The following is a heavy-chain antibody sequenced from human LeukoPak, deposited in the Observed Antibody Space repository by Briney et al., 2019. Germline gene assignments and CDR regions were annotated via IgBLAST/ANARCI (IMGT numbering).Heavy chain of an antibody. Sequence: PGGSLRLSCAASGFTFSSYATSWVRQAPGKGLEWVSAISGSGGSTYYADSVKGRFTISRDNSKNTLYLQMNSLRAEDTAVYYCASQTYSSGWYYFDYWGQGTLVTVSS. D-gene: IGHD6-19*01. CDR2: ISGSGGST. CDR3: ASQTYSSGWYYFDY. V-gene: IGHV3-23*01. CDR1: GFTFSSYA. J-gene: IGHJ4*02.